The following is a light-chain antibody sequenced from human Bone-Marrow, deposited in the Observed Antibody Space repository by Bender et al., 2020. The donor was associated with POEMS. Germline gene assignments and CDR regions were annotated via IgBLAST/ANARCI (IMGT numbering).Light chain of an antibody. CDR2: EGT. CDR1: SSDVGSSNL. CDR3: CSYAPYGAFRK. V-gene: IGLV2-23*03. Sequence: QSALTQPASVSGSPGQSITISCAGASSDVGSSNLVSWYQQYPGKAPQLMIYEGTKRPSGVSIRFSGSKSANTASLTVSGLQAEDEADYFCCSYAPYGAFRKFGGGTKLTVL. J-gene: IGLJ3*02.